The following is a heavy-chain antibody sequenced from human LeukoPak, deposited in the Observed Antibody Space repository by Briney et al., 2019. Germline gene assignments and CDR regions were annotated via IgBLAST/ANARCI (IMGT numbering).Heavy chain of an antibody. CDR1: SDSISRYY. J-gene: IGHJ3*02. CDR3: ARDQSGSGGHNNDAFDI. D-gene: IGHD3-16*01. V-gene: IGHV4-4*07. CDR2: LHASGST. Sequence: SETLSLTCTVSSDSISRYYWNWIRQPAGKGLEWIGRLHASGSTRYNPSFGTRVTMSADTSKNQLSLKLTSVTAADTALYFCARDQSGSGGHNNDAFDIWGQGTMVTVYS.